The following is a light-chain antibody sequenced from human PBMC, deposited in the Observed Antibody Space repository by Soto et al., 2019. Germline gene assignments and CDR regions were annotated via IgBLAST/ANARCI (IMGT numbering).Light chain of an antibody. CDR2: SNN. V-gene: IGLV1-47*02. CDR3: ASWDDRLGAVI. CDR1: SSNIGGTNY. J-gene: IGLJ2*01. Sequence: QAVRTQPPSASGTPGQMVFISCSGSSSNIGGTNYAYWYQQLPGAAPKLLMHSNNLRPSGVPERISGSKSGTSASLAISGLRSEDEAVYYCASWDDRLGAVIFGGGTKVTVL.